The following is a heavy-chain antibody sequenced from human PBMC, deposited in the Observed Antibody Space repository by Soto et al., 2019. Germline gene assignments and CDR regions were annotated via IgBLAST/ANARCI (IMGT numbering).Heavy chain of an antibody. J-gene: IGHJ4*02. CDR1: GFTFSIYN. Sequence: EVQLLESGGGLVQPGGSLRLSCVASGFTFSIYNMNWVRRAPGKGLEWVSVITGSGDYTNYADSVKGRFTISRDNSKNTLYLQMNSLRAEDTAVYFCARRITSSFDYWGQGTLVTVSS. V-gene: IGHV3-23*01. CDR3: ARRITSSFDY. CDR2: ITGSGDYT. D-gene: IGHD1-20*01.